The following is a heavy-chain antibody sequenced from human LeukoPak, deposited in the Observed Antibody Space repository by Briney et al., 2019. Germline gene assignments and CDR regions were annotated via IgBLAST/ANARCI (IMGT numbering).Heavy chain of an antibody. D-gene: IGHD3-10*01. V-gene: IGHV3-21*01. J-gene: IGHJ4*02. CDR2: ISSSSSYI. Sequence: GGSLRLSCAASGFTFSSYGMHWVRQAPGKGLEWVSSISSSSSYIYYADSVKGRFTTSRDNAKNSLYLQMNSLRGEDTAVYYCARALRGEGSGTTGHYWGQGTLVTVSS. CDR1: GFTFSSYG. CDR3: ARALRGEGSGTTGHY.